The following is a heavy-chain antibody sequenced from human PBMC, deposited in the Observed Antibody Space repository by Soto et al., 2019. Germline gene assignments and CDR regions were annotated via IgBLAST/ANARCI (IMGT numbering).Heavy chain of an antibody. J-gene: IGHJ6*02. CDR2: IYYSGST. CDR3: ARVVVGTYYYYYGMDV. D-gene: IGHD2-15*01. Sequence: QVQLQESGPGLVKPSQTLSLTCTVSGGSISSGDYYWSWIRQPPGKGLEWIGYIYYSGSTYYNPFLQSRVTISVDTSKNQFSLKLSSVTAADTAVYYCARVVVGTYYYYYGMDVWGQGTTVTVSS. CDR1: GGSISSGDYY. V-gene: IGHV4-30-4*01.